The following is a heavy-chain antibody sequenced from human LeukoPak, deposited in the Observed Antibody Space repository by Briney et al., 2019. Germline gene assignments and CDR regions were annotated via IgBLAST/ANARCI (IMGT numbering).Heavy chain of an antibody. J-gene: IGHJ3*02. D-gene: IGHD3-22*01. CDR3: ARDPPITMIVVVGPFDAFDI. V-gene: IGHV1-46*01. CDR1: GYSFTSYY. CDR2: INPSGSST. Sequence: GASVKVSCKASGYSFTSYYMHWVRQAPGQGLEWMGLINPSGSSTSYAQKFQGRLSLTMDMSTGKDYMELSSLRSADTAVYYCARDPPITMIVVVGPFDAFDIWGQGTMVTVSS.